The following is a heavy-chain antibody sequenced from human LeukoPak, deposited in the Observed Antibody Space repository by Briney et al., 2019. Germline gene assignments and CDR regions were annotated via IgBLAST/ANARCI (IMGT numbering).Heavy chain of an antibody. CDR2: ISYDGSNK. V-gene: IGHV3-30-3*01. CDR1: GFTFSSYA. Sequence: GGSLRLSCAASGFTFSSYAMHWVRQAPGKGLEWVAVISYDGSNKYYADSVKGRFTISRDNSKNTLYLQMNSLRAEDTAVYYCAKDVLRFLEWLPYYFDYWGQGTLVTVSS. D-gene: IGHD3-3*01. J-gene: IGHJ4*02. CDR3: AKDVLRFLEWLPYYFDY.